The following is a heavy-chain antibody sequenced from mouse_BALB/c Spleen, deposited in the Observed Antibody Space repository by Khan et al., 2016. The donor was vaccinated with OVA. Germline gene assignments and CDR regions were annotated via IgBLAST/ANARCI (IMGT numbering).Heavy chain of an antibody. J-gene: IGHJ1*01. CDR3: AISDYGSIWYVDV. D-gene: IGHD1-1*01. CDR2: IYPGDGRT. Sequence: QVQLQQSGPEMVKPGASVKMSCKASGFTFINYYIHWVKQRPGQGLEWIGWIYPGDGRTKYNEKFKGKTTLTTDKSSSTTYMLLSSLTSDDSAISFCAISDYGSIWYVDVWGAGTKVTVAS. V-gene: IGHV1S56*01. CDR1: GFTFINYY.